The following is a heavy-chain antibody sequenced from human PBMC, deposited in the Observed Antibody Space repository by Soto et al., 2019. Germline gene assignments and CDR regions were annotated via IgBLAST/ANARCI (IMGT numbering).Heavy chain of an antibody. CDR1: GFTFSSYS. Sequence: GGSLRLSCAASGFTFSSYSMNWVRQAPGKGLEWVSSISSSSGYIYYADSVKGRFTISRDNAKNSLYLQMNSLRAEDTAVYYCARDRGNSPNYSYYCRNVGDQGTTVPVSS. CDR2: ISSSSGYI. CDR3: ARDRGNSPNYSYYCRNV. J-gene: IGHJ6*02. V-gene: IGHV3-21*01. D-gene: IGHD3-10*01.